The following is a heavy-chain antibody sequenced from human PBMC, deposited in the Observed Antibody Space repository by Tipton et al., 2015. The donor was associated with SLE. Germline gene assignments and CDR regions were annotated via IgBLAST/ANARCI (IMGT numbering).Heavy chain of an antibody. Sequence: LRLSCTVSGGSISSEYWSWLRQPAGKGLEWIGRLNPSGGTNYNPPLKSRVTMSLDTSKKQFSLKLTSVTAADTAVYYCARGNYDFRGRTFDIWGQGTMVTASS. CDR2: LNPSGGT. J-gene: IGHJ3*02. V-gene: IGHV4-4*07. CDR3: ARGNYDFRGRTFDI. D-gene: IGHD3-3*01. CDR1: GGSISSEY.